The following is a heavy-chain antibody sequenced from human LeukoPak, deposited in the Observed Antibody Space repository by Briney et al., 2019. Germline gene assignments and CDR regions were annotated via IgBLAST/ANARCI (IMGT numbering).Heavy chain of an antibody. CDR1: GYSFTTYW. CDR2: IYPDDSDT. CDR3: ARRWGTYDISTGYYRDQDAFDL. Sequence: RESLKISCKTSGYSFTTYWIGWVRQMPGKGLEWMGSIYPDDSDTTYSPSFQGQVTISAEKSISTAFLQWSSLKASDTAMYYCARRWGTYDISTGYYRDQDAFDLWGQGTMVTVSS. V-gene: IGHV5-51*01. D-gene: IGHD3-9*01. J-gene: IGHJ3*01.